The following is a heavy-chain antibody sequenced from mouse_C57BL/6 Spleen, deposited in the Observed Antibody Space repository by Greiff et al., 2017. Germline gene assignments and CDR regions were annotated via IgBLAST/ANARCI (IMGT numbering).Heavy chain of an antibody. J-gene: IGHJ2*01. CDR2: ISSGSSTI. V-gene: IGHV5-17*01. CDR3: ARNDYEALDY. Sequence: EVKLVESGGGLVKPGGSLKLSCAASGFTFSDYRMHWVRQAPEKGLEWVAYISSGSSTIYYADTVKGRFTISRDNAKNTLFLQMTSLRSEDTAMYYCARNDYEALDYWGQGTTLTVSS. CDR1: GFTFSDYR. D-gene: IGHD2-4*01.